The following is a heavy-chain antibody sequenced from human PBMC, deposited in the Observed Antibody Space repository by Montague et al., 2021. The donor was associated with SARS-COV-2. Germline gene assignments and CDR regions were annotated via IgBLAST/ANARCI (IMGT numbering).Heavy chain of an antibody. V-gene: IGHV4-34*01. D-gene: IGHD3-22*01. CDR3: ARGRQHFNMIVVVMTGGEYYVDY. CDR2: INHRGTS. CDR1: GGSFSDNY. J-gene: IGHJ4*02. Sequence: SETLSLTCAVYGGSFSDNYWSWIRKPPGKGLEWIGEINHRGTSNYNPSLKRRVSISVDTSKNQFSLYLGSVTAADTAVYYCARGRQHFNMIVVVMTGGEYYVDYWGQGTLVTVSS.